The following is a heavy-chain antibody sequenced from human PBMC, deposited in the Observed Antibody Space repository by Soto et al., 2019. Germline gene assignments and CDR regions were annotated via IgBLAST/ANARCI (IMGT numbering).Heavy chain of an antibody. V-gene: IGHV3-30-3*01. J-gene: IGHJ4*02. D-gene: IGHD6-19*01. CDR1: GFTFSSYA. CDR2: ISYDGSNK. Sequence: QVQLVESGGGVVQPGRSLRLSCAASGFTFSSYAMHWVRQAPGKGLEWVAVISYDGSNKYYADSVKGRFTISRDNSKNTLYLQMTSLRAEDTAVYYCARDSPEETSSGWYPDFDYWGQGTLVTVSS. CDR3: ARDSPEETSSGWYPDFDY.